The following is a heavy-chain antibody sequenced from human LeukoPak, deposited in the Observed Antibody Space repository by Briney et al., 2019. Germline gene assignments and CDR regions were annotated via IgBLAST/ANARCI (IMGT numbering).Heavy chain of an antibody. J-gene: IGHJ4*02. CDR2: IYHSGST. CDR1: GYSISSGYY. CDR3: ARARGYSYGALDY. D-gene: IGHD5-18*01. V-gene: IGHV4-38-2*02. Sequence: PSGTLSLTCTVSGYSISSGYYWGWIRQPPGKGLEWIGSIYHSGSTYYNPSLKSRVTISVDTSKNQFSLKLSSVTAADTAVYYCARARGYSYGALDYWGQGTLVTVSS.